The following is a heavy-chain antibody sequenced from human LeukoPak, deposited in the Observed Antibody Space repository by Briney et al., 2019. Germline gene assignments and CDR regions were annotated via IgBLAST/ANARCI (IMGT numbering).Heavy chain of an antibody. Sequence: ASVKVSCTASGYTFTSYAMHWVRQAPGQRLEWMGWINAGNGNTKYSQKFQGRVTITRDTSASTAYMELSSLRSEDTAVYYCARDRIDYDSRGADYWGQGTLVTVSS. V-gene: IGHV1-3*01. J-gene: IGHJ4*02. CDR3: ARDRIDYDSRGADY. CDR1: GYTFTSYA. D-gene: IGHD3-22*01. CDR2: INAGNGNT.